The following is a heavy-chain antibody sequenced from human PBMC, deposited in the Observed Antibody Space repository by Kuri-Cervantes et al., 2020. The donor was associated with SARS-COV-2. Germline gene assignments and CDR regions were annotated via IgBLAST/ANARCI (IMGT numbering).Heavy chain of an antibody. V-gene: IGHV4-59*01. J-gene: IGHJ4*02. D-gene: IGHD3-3*01. CDR3: ARWPSWSGAIDY. CDR2: IYYSGST. CDR1: GGSISSYY. Sequence: ESLKISCTVSGGSISSYYWSWIRQPPGKGLEWIGYIYYSGSTNYNPSLKSRVTISVDTSKNQFSLKLSSVTAADTAVYYCARWPSWSGAIDYWGQGTLVTDSS.